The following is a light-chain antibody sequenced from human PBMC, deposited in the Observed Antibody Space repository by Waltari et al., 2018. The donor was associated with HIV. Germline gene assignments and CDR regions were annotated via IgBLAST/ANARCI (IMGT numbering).Light chain of an antibody. J-gene: IGLJ2*01. CDR3: SSYTRRGTVV. CDR1: SSDIGYYDS. Sequence: QSALTQPASVSGSPGQSIVLPCTGSSSDIGYYDSVSWYQQYPGQAPKALINEVTSRPSGTSSRFSGSKSATTAFLAISKRQTDDEADYFCSSYTRRGTVVFGGGTRLTVL. V-gene: IGLV2-14*01. CDR2: EVT.